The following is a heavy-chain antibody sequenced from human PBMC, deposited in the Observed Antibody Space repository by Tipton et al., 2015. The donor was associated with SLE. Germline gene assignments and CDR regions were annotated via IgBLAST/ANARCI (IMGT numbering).Heavy chain of an antibody. J-gene: IGHJ4*02. V-gene: IGHV4-59*12. D-gene: IGHD4-17*01. CDR1: DDSISHYY. CDR3: AKDYNHDNADYN. Sequence: TLSLTCTVSDDSISHYYWSWIRQSPGKGLEWIGYIFYTGRISSNPSLKSRVTISMDTSKNLFSLKLSSVTVADTAVYYCAKDYNHDNADYNWGQGTLVIVSS. CDR2: IFYTGRI.